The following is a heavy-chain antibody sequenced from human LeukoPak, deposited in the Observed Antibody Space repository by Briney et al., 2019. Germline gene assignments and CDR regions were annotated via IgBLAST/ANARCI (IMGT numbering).Heavy chain of an antibody. V-gene: IGHV1-2*02. CDR1: GYTFTGYY. CDR3: ARDRARYCSSTSCRDAFDI. D-gene: IGHD2-2*01. J-gene: IGHJ3*02. CDR2: INPNSGGT. Sequence: ASVKVSCKASGYTFTGYYMHWVRQAPGQGLEWMGWINPNSGGTNYAQKLQGRVTMTTDTSTSTAYMELRSLRSDDTAVYYCARDRARYCSSTSCRDAFDIWGQGTMVTVSS.